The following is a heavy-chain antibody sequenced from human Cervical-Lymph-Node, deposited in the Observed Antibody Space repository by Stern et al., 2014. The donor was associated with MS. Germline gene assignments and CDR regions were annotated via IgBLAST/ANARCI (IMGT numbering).Heavy chain of an antibody. Sequence: EVHLVESGGGLVQPGRSLRLSCAASGFIFDDYAMHWVRQAPGKGLEWVSTISWNSAIIGYADSVKGRFTIFRDNAKNSLYLQMDSLRAEDTAFYYCTKGGESTSDSWGQGTLVTVSS. D-gene: IGHD4-17*01. CDR1: GFIFDDYA. V-gene: IGHV3-9*01. CDR3: TKGGESTSDS. J-gene: IGHJ4*02. CDR2: ISWNSAII.